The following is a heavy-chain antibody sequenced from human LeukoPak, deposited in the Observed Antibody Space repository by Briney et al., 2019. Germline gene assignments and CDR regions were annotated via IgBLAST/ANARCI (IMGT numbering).Heavy chain of an antibody. CDR1: GYTFTCYY. J-gene: IGHJ4*02. D-gene: IGHD3-10*01. Sequence: ASVTVSCKASGYTFTCYYMHWVRQAPGQGLEWMGWINPNSGGTNYAQKFQGRVTMTRDTSISTAYMELSRLRSDDTAVYYCARRLVPLQGYGSGLYYFDYWGQGTLVTVSS. V-gene: IGHV1-2*02. CDR2: INPNSGGT. CDR3: ARRLVPLQGYGSGLYYFDY.